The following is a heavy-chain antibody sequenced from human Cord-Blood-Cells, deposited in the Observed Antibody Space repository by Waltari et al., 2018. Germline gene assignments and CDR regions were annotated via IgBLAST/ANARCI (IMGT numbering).Heavy chain of an antibody. J-gene: IGHJ3*02. Sequence: QVQLQQWGAGLLKPSETLSLTCAVYGGSFRGYYWSWIRQPPGKGLEWIGEINHSGSTNYIPSLKRRITISVDTSKNQFSLKLSSVTAADTAVDYCASRGMRDGYNDAFDIWGQGTMVTVSS. CDR2: INHSGST. CDR3: ASRGMRDGYNDAFDI. D-gene: IGHD5-12*01. V-gene: IGHV4-34*01. CDR1: GGSFRGYY.